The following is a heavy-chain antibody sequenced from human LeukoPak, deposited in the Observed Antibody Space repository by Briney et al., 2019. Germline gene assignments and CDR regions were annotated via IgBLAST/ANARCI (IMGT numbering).Heavy chain of an antibody. CDR3: ARGLRTIFGVGLTNFDAFDI. CDR1: GYSFTGYY. J-gene: IGHJ3*02. CDR2: INPNSGGT. D-gene: IGHD3-3*01. V-gene: IGHV1-2*06. Sequence: ASVKVSCKASGYSFTGYYMHWVRQAPGQGLEWMGRINPNSGGTNYAQKFQGRVTMTRDTSISTAYVELSRLRSDDTAVYYCARGLRTIFGVGLTNFDAFDIWGQGTMVTVSS.